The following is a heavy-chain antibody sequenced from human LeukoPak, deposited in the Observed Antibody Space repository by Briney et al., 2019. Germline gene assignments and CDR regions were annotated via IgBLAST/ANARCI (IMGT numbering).Heavy chain of an antibody. Sequence: GGSLRLSCAASGFTFSSYGMHWVRQAPGKGLEWVAVISYDGSTNYYADSVKGRFTISRDNSKNTLYLQMNSLRAEDTAVHYCAKGGVLSGYSYGYWFDYWGQGTLVTVSS. J-gene: IGHJ4*02. CDR2: ISYDGSTN. CDR1: GFTFSSYG. D-gene: IGHD5-18*01. V-gene: IGHV3-30*18. CDR3: AKGGVLSGYSYGYWFDY.